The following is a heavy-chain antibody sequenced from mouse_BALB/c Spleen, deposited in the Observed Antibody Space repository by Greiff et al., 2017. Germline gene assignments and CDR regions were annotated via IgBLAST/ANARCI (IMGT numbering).Heavy chain of an antibody. CDR3: ARRGGGYGAMDY. CDR2: ISNGGGST. V-gene: IGHV5-12-2*01. D-gene: IGHD2-2*01. J-gene: IGHJ4*01. Sequence: EVHLVESGGGLVQPGGSLKLSCAASGFTFSSYTMSWVRQTPEKRLEWVAYISNGGGSTYYPDTVKGRFTISRDNAKNTLYLQMSSLKSEDTAMYYCARRGGGYGAMDYWGQGTSVTVSS. CDR1: GFTFSSYT.